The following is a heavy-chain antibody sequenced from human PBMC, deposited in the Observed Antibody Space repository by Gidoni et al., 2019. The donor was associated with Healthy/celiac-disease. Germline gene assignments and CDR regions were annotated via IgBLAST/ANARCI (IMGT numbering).Heavy chain of an antibody. Sequence: EVQLVESGGGLVQPGRSLRLSCTASGFTFGDYAMSWFRQAPGKGLEWVGFIRSKAYGGTTEYAASVKGRFTISRDDSKSIAYLQMNSLKTEDTAVYYCTRTHTSITIFGVVITHLDPWGQGTLVTVSS. CDR1: GFTFGDYA. D-gene: IGHD3-3*01. V-gene: IGHV3-49*03. CDR3: TRTHTSITIFGVVITHLDP. J-gene: IGHJ5*02. CDR2: IRSKAYGGTT.